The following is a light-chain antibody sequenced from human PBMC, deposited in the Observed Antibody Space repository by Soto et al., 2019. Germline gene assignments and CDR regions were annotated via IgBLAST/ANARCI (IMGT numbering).Light chain of an antibody. Sequence: DIQMTQSPSSLSASVGDRVTITCRASQSISSYVNWYQHKPGKAPKLLMFTASTLQSGVPSRFSGSGSETDFTLTISSLQPEDFATYYCQQSYSTPRTFGQGTKLEIK. J-gene: IGKJ2*01. V-gene: IGKV1-39*01. CDR3: QQSYSTPRT. CDR1: QSISSY. CDR2: TAS.